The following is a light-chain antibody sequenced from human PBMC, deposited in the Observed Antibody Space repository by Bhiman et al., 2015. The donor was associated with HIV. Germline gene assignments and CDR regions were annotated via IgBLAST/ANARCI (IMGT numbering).Light chain of an antibody. Sequence: QSALTQPASVSGSPGQSITISCTGTSSDVGGYNYVSWYQHHPGKAPKLMIYDVIKRPSGVSNRFSGSKSGNTASLTISGLQAEDEADYYCSSLTSSLTYVFGTGTNVTVL. CDR1: SSDVGGYNY. CDR2: DVI. J-gene: IGLJ1*01. CDR3: SSLTSSLTYV. V-gene: IGLV2-14*03.